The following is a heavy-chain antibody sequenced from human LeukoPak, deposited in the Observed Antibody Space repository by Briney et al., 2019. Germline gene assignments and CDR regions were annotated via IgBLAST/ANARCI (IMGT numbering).Heavy chain of an antibody. CDR2: IYLGDSDS. CDR3: ARPLDYDSSGPLHY. V-gene: IGHV5-51*01. J-gene: IGHJ4*02. Sequence: GESLKISCKGSGYSFTNYWIAWVRQMPGKGLEWMGIIYLGDSDSRYSPSFEGQVTISADKSTNTAHLQWSSLKASDTAMYYCARPLDYDSSGPLHYWGQGTLVTVSS. CDR1: GYSFTNYW. D-gene: IGHD3-22*01.